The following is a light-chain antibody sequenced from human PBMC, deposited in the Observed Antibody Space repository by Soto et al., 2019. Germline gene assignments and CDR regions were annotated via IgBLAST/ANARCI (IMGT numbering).Light chain of an antibody. Sequence: QSALTQPASVSGSPGQSITITCTGTSSDVATYNRVSWYQHHPGKAPKLLISEVIKRPSGVSNRFSGPKSGNTASLTISGLQAEDEAAYYCCSYTNTGTFVFGSGTKLSVL. CDR3: CSYTNTGTFV. J-gene: IGLJ1*01. CDR1: SSDVATYNR. V-gene: IGLV2-23*02. CDR2: EVI.